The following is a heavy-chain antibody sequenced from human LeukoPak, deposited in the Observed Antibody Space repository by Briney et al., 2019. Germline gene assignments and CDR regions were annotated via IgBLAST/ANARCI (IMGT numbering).Heavy chain of an antibody. D-gene: IGHD3-9*01. V-gene: IGHV3-21*01. CDR2: ISGSNSYI. CDR3: AREPDILTGYEEFDY. CDR1: GFTFNSYS. Sequence: GGSLRLSCAASGFTFNSYSMNWVRQAPGKGLEWVSSISGSNSYIYYADSVKGRFTISRDNAKNSLYLQMNSLRAEDTAVYYCAREPDILTGYEEFDYWGQGTLVTVSS. J-gene: IGHJ4*02.